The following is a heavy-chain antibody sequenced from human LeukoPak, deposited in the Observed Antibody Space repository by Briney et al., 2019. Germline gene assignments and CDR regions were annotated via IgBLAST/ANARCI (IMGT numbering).Heavy chain of an antibody. CDR1: GFIFSGYA. Sequence: PGGSLRLSCSASGFIFSGYAMRWVRQAPGKGLEYVSTISTNGGSTYYADSVKGRLTISSDNSKNTLYLQLSSLRVEDTAVYYCVKGPYSSSWPYFDYWGQGTLVTVSS. CDR3: VKGPYSSSWPYFDY. J-gene: IGHJ4*02. V-gene: IGHV3-64D*06. D-gene: IGHD6-13*01. CDR2: ISTNGGST.